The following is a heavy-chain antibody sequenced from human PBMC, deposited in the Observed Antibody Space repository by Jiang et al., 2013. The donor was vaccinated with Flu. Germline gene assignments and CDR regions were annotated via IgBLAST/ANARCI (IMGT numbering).Heavy chain of an antibody. V-gene: IGHV4-39*01. Sequence: LLKPSETLSLTCTVSGGSISSSSYYWGWIRQPPGKGWSGLGVSIIVGAPTTTVLKSRVTISVDTSKNQFSLKLSSVTAADTAVYYCARHIHRLRIDYWGQGTLVTVSS. J-gene: IGHJ4*02. CDR1: GGSISSSSYY. CDR2: SIIVGAP. D-gene: IGHD5-12*01. CDR3: ARHIHRLRIDY.